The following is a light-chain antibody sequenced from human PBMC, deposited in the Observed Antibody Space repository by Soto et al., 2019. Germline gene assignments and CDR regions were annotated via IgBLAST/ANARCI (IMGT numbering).Light chain of an antibody. J-gene: IGKJ4*01. CDR2: KAS. Sequence: DIQMTQSPSSVSASVGDTVTVSCRASQVISSWLAWYQQKPGRAPNLLIYKASTLQTGVPSRFSGSGSGTAFTLTITSLQHEDFATYYCHQASSFPLSFGGGTKVEIK. CDR3: HQASSFPLS. V-gene: IGKV1-12*01. CDR1: QVISSW.